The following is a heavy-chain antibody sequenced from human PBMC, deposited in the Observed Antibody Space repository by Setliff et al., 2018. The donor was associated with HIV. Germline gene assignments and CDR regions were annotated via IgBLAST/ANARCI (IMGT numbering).Heavy chain of an antibody. V-gene: IGHV4-38-2*01. CDR1: GPYSISSGFY. CDR2: IYHSGNT. Sequence: SETLSLTCAVSGPYSISSGFYWGWIRQPPGKGLEWIGNIYHSGNTYYNPSLKSRVTISVDTSKNQFSLKLTSVTAADTAVYYCARGVRDNSGWSSYYFDYWGQGTLVTVSS. J-gene: IGHJ4*02. CDR3: ARGVRDNSGWSSYYFDY. D-gene: IGHD6-19*01.